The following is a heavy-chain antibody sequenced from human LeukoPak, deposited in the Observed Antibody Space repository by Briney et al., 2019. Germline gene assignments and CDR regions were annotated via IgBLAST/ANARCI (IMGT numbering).Heavy chain of an antibody. V-gene: IGHV4-39*07. CDR2: IYYSGST. CDR1: GGSISSSSYY. CDR3: ARVEVVVTSEYFQH. D-gene: IGHD3-22*01. J-gene: IGHJ1*01. Sequence: PSETLSLTCTVSGGSISSSSYYWGWIRQPPGKGLEWIGSIYYSGSTYYNPSLKSRVTITVDTSKNQFSLKLSSVTAADTAVYYCARVEVVVTSEYFQHWGQGTLVTVSS.